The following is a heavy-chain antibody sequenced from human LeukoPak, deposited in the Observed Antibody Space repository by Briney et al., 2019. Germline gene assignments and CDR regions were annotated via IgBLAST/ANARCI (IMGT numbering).Heavy chain of an antibody. CDR1: GYTFTSYG. Sequence: ASVKVSCKASGYTFTSYGICWVRQAPGQGLEWMGWVSAYNGNTNYAQKLQGRVTMTTDTSTSTAYMELRSLRSDDTAVYYCARLGYCSSTSCLYYYYGMDVWGQGTTVTVSS. J-gene: IGHJ6*02. CDR3: ARLGYCSSTSCLYYYYGMDV. CDR2: VSAYNGNT. V-gene: IGHV1-18*01. D-gene: IGHD2-2*01.